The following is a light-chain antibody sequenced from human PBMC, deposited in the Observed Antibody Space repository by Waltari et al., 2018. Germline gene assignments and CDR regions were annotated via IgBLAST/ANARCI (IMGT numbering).Light chain of an antibody. CDR1: QSVLYNSNNKNH. J-gene: IGKJ1*01. V-gene: IGKV4-1*01. Sequence: DIVMTQSPDSLAVYLGGRATINCTSSQSVLYNSNNKNHLAWYQQKPGQPPKLLIYWASTRESGVPDRFSGSGSGTDFTLTITSLQAEDVAVYYCQQHYSSPPTFGQGTKVEIK. CDR3: QQHYSSPPT. CDR2: WAS.